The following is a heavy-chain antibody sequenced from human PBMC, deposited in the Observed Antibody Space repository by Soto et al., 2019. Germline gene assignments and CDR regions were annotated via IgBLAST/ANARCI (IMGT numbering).Heavy chain of an antibody. CDR2: INSDGSST. CDR1: GFTFSSYW. J-gene: IGHJ4*02. CDR3: SRVGGSTWH. Sequence: VGSLRLSCAASGFTFSSYWMHWVRQAPGKGLVWVSRINSDGSSTNYADFVKGRFTISRDNAKNTLYLQMNSLRVEDTAVYYCSRVGGSTWHWGQGTLVTVSS. D-gene: IGHD1-26*01. V-gene: IGHV3-74*01.